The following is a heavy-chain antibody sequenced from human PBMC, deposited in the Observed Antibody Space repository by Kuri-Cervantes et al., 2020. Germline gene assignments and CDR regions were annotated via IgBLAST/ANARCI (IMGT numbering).Heavy chain of an antibody. V-gene: IGHV5-51*01. CDR3: ARLGGLDYYYYYMDV. J-gene: IGHJ6*03. CDR2: IYPGDSDT. Sequence: GGSLRLSCKGSGYRFTSYWIGWVRQMPGKGLEWMGIIYPGDSDTRYSPSFQGQVTISADKSISTAYLQWSSLKASDTAMYYCARLGGLDYYYYYMDVWGKGTTVTVSS. CDR1: GYRFTSYW. D-gene: IGHD2-15*01.